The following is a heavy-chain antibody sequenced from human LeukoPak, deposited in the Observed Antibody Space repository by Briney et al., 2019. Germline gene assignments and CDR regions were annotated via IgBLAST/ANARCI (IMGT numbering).Heavy chain of an antibody. CDR1: GYTFTGYY. J-gene: IGHJ5*02. V-gene: IGHV1-2*02. CDR3: ARVAMRGNWFDP. D-gene: IGHD2-2*01. Sequence: ASVKVSCKASGYTFTGYYMHWVRQAPGQGLEWMGWINPNSGGTNYAQKFQGRVTMTRDTSISTAYMELSRLRSGDTAVYYCARVAMRGNWFDPWGQGTLVTVSS. CDR2: INPNSGGT.